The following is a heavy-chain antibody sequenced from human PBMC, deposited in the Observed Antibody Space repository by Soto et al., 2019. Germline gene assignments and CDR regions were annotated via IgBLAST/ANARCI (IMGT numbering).Heavy chain of an antibody. CDR2: TSYDGSTN. V-gene: IGHV3-30-3*01. D-gene: IGHD6-13*01. CDR3: ARDIALAGSRYIDF. J-gene: IGHJ4*02. CDR1: GFTFSSYA. Sequence: QVQLVESGGGVVQPGRSLRLSCAASGFTFSSYAMHWVRQGPGKGLEWVTITSYDGSTNYYADSVKGRFTISRDNSKNTLNLQMKILRVEDTAVYYCARDIALAGSRYIDFWGQGTLVTVSS.